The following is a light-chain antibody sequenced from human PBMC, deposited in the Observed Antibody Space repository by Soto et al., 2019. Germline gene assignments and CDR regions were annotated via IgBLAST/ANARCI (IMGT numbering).Light chain of an antibody. CDR3: QQYGSSPWT. J-gene: IGKJ1*01. V-gene: IGKV3-20*01. Sequence: EIVLTQSPGTLSLSPGERATLSCRASQSVSSSYLVWHQQKPGQAPRLLIYAASRRATGIPDRFSGSGSGTDFTLTISRLEPEDVAVYDCQQYGSSPWTFGQGTKVEIK. CDR1: QSVSSSY. CDR2: AAS.